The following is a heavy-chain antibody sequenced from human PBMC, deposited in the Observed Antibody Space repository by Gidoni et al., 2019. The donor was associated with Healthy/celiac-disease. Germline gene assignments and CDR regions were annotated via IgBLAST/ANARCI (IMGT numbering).Heavy chain of an antibody. Sequence: QVQLQQWGAGLLKPSETLSLTCAVSGGSFSGYYWSWIRQPPGKGLEWIGEINRSGSTNYNPSLKSRVTISVDTSKNQFSLKLSSVTAADTAVYYCARGRGPYRYYGMDVWGQGTTVTVSS. CDR1: GGSFSGYY. CDR3: ARGRGPYRYYGMDV. V-gene: IGHV4-34*01. CDR2: INRSGST. J-gene: IGHJ6*02. D-gene: IGHD3-10*01.